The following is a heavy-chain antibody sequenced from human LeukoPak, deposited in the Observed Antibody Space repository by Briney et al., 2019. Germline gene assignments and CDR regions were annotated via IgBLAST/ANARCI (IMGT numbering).Heavy chain of an antibody. D-gene: IGHD2-15*01. Sequence: GGSLRLSCAASGFTFSSYALSWVRQPPGKGLEWVSAISGSGGRTYYADSVKGRFTISRDNSKNTLYLQMNSLRAEDTAVYYCAKGYCSGGSCSGYFDYWGQGTLVTVSS. CDR2: ISGSGGRT. V-gene: IGHV3-23*01. CDR3: AKGYCSGGSCSGYFDY. J-gene: IGHJ4*02. CDR1: GFTFSSYA.